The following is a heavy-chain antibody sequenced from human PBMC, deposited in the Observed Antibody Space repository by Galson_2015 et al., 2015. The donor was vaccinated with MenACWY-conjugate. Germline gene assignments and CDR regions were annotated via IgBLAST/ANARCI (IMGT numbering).Heavy chain of an antibody. CDR1: GYSFTSYW. Sequence: QSGAEVTKPGESLKISCKGSGYSFTSYWIGWVRQMPGKGLEWMGIIYPGDPETRYSPSFQGQVTISAVKSISTAYLQCSSLNDSNPAMYCCARLGCSSSSSYMDVWVKGSTVTVSS. V-gene: IGHV5-51*03. J-gene: IGHJ6*03. D-gene: IGHD6-6*01. CDR3: ARLGCSSSSSYMDV. CDR2: IYPGDPET.